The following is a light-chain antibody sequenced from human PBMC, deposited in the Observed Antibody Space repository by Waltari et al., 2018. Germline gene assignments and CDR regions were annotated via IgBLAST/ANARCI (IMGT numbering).Light chain of an antibody. J-gene: IGKJ1*01. V-gene: IGKV4-1*01. CDR3: QQYYSTPWT. Sequence: DIVMTQSPDSLAVSLGERATINCKSSQSVLYSSNNKNYLAWYQQKPGQPPKLLIYWASTRESWVPDRFSGSGSGTDFTLTSSSLQAEDVAVYYCQQYYSTPWTFGQGTKVEIK. CDR2: WAS. CDR1: QSVLYSSNNKNY.